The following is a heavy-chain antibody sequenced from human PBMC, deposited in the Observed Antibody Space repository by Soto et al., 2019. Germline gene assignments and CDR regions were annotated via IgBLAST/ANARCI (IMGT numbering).Heavy chain of an antibody. Sequence: QVQLQQWGAGLLKPSETLSLTCAVYGGSFSGYYWSWIRQPPGKGLEWIGEINHSGSTNYNPSLTSRVTISVDTAKNQFSLKLSSVTAADTAVYYCARGGSSWYRDWFDPWGQGTLVTVSS. CDR1: GGSFSGYY. CDR2: INHSGST. V-gene: IGHV4-34*01. D-gene: IGHD6-13*01. CDR3: ARGGSSWYRDWFDP. J-gene: IGHJ5*02.